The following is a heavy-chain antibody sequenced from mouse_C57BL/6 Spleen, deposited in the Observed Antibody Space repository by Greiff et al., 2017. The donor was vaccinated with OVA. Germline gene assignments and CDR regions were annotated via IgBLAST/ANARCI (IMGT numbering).Heavy chain of an antibody. CDR3: ARRYYGSSYGDYFDY. V-gene: IGHV5-4*01. Sequence: EVQLVESGGGLVKPGGSLKLSCAASGFTFSSYAMSWVRQTPEKRLEWVATISDGGSYTYYPDNVKGRFTISRDNAKNNLYLQMSHLKSEDTAMYYCARRYYGSSYGDYFDYWGQGTTLTVSS. J-gene: IGHJ2*01. CDR2: ISDGGSYT. CDR1: GFTFSSYA. D-gene: IGHD1-1*01.